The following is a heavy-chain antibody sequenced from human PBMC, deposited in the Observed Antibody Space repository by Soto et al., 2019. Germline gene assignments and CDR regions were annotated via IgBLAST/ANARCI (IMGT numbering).Heavy chain of an antibody. CDR2: ISWNSGSI. Sequence: PGGSLRLSCAASGFTFDDYAMHWVRQAPGKGLEWVSGISWNSGSIGYADSVKGRFTISRDNAKNSLYLQMNSLRAEVTAFYYCAKARGGVTVHAFDIWGQGTMVTVS. CDR3: AKARGGVTVHAFDI. V-gene: IGHV3-9*01. CDR1: GFTFDDYA. D-gene: IGHD2-21*02. J-gene: IGHJ3*02.